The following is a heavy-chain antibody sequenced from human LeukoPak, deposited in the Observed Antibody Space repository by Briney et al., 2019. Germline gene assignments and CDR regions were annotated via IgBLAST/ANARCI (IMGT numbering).Heavy chain of an antibody. CDR2: IIPIFGTA. CDR1: GGTFSSYA. V-gene: IGHV1-69*05. Sequence: ASVKVSCKASGGTFSSYAISWVRQAPGQGLEWMGRIIPIFGTANYAQKFQGRVTITTDESTSTAYMELSSLRSEDTAVYYCARDAIAAVNDAFDIWGQGTMVTVSS. CDR3: ARDAIAAVNDAFDI. J-gene: IGHJ3*02. D-gene: IGHD6-13*01.